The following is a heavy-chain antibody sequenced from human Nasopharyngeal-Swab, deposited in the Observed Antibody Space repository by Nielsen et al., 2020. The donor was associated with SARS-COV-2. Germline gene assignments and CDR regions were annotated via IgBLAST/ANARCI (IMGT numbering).Heavy chain of an antibody. D-gene: IGHD2-2*01. CDR3: ARDPGYRNGMNV. CDR1: GFLVRSDY. Sequence: GESLKLSCAASGFLVRSDYLHLVPQAPVKGLEWVSVIYSDGTTHYTDSVKGRFSIPRDDSKNTLDLQMNSLRVDDTAVYYCARDPGYRNGMNVWGQGTTVTVSS. J-gene: IGHJ6*02. V-gene: IGHV3-53*01. CDR2: IYSDGTT.